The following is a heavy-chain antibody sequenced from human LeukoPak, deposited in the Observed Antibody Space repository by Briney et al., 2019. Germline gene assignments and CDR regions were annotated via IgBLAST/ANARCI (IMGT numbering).Heavy chain of an antibody. Sequence: GGSLRLSCGASGFTFSSYEMNWVRQAPGKGLDWVSYISTSGSTIYYADSVKGRFTIPRDNAKNSLYLQMNSLRAEDTAVYYCATSRGSWPDYFDYWGQGTLVTVSS. CDR2: ISTSGSTI. CDR3: ATSRGSWPDYFDY. J-gene: IGHJ4*02. V-gene: IGHV3-48*03. D-gene: IGHD6-13*01. CDR1: GFTFSSYE.